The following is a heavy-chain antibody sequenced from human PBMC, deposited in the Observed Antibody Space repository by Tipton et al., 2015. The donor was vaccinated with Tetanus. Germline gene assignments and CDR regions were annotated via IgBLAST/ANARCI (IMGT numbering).Heavy chain of an antibody. J-gene: IGHJ4*02. Sequence: SLRLSCAASGFTFDDYAMHWVRQAPGKGLEWVSGISWNSGSIGYADSVKGRFTISRDNAKNSLYLQMNSLRAEDTALYYCAKGVGAVAGLFDYWGQGTLVTVSS. D-gene: IGHD6-19*01. CDR3: AKGVGAVAGLFDY. CDR1: GFTFDDYA. V-gene: IGHV3-9*01. CDR2: ISWNSGSI.